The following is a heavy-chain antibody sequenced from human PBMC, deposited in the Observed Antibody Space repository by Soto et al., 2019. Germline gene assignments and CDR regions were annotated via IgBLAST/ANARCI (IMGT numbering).Heavy chain of an antibody. D-gene: IGHD3-3*01. CDR2: ISGSGGST. Sequence: GGSLRLSCAASGFTFSSYAMSWVRQAPGKGLEWVSAISGSGGSTYYADSVKGRFTISRDNSKNTLYLQMNSLRAEDTAVYYCSKSEAYDYTQFDYRGQRTLVPVSA. V-gene: IGHV3-23*01. J-gene: IGHJ4*02. CDR3: SKSEAYDYTQFDY. CDR1: GFTFSSYA.